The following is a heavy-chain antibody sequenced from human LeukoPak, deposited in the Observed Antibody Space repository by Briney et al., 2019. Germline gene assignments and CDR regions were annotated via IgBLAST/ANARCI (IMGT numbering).Heavy chain of an antibody. CDR1: GFAFSSYG. CDR2: IRYDGSNK. D-gene: IGHD1-26*01. Sequence: GGSLRLSCAASGFAFSSYGMHWVRQAPGKGVEWVAFIRYDGSNKYYADSVKGRFTSSRDNSKNTPYLQMSSLRAEDTAVYYCAKRGAEVGQTVAPGDYWGQGTLVTVSS. V-gene: IGHV3-30*02. CDR3: AKRGAEVGQTVAPGDY. J-gene: IGHJ4*02.